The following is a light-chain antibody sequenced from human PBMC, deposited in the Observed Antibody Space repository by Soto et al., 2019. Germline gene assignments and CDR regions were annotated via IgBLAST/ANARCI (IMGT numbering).Light chain of an antibody. CDR2: EGS. CDR3: CSYAVGSTLV. V-gene: IGLV2-23*01. CDR1: SSDVGSYNL. Sequence: QSVLTQPASVSGSPGQSITISCTGTSSDVGSYNLVSWHQQHPGNAPKLMIYEGSKRPSGVSHRFSGSKSGNTASLTISGLQAEDEADYYCCSYAVGSTLVFGGGTKLTVL. J-gene: IGLJ2*01.